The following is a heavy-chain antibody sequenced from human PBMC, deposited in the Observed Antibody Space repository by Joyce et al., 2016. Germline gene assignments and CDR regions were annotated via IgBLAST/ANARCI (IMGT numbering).Heavy chain of an antibody. J-gene: IGHJ5*02. CDR3: VRGISARPGGPNWFDP. Sequence: EVQLVESGGGLVQPGVSLRLSCAASGFSFSGYWIHWVRQAPGKGLVGVSRINTDGSSTRCADSVKGRFTISRDNAKNTLYLQMNSLRAEDTAVYYCVRGISARPGGPNWFDPWGQGTLVTVSS. V-gene: IGHV3-74*01. CDR1: GFSFSGYW. D-gene: IGHD6-6*01. CDR2: INTDGSST.